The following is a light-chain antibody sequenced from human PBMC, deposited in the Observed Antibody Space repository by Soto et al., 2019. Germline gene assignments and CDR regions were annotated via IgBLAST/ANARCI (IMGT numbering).Light chain of an antibody. CDR3: QQYSSSST. J-gene: IGKJ1*01. CDR2: RTS. Sequence: DIRMTQSPSTLSGSLGDRVTITCRASHSVSPWLAWYQQKPGKAPKLRIYRTSSLQNGVPARFSGRGSGTDFFLTISNLQPDDFATYYCQQYSSSSTFGQGTRVELK. CDR1: HSVSPW. V-gene: IGKV1-5*03.